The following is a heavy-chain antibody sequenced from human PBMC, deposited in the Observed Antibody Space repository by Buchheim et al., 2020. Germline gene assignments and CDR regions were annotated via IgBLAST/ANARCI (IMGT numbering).Heavy chain of an antibody. D-gene: IGHD2/OR15-2a*01. J-gene: IGHJ4*02. Sequence: QVFLQESGPGVVQPSATLSLTCDVSGATTNTHWWSWVRQPPGKGLEWIGEILRSGGTNYNPSPISRVTLSMDRSRTRFSLKLISVTAADTAVYYCARNADFCLDYWGQGAL. CDR1: GATTNTHW. CDR3: ARNADFCLDY. CDR2: ILRSGGT. V-gene: IGHV4-4*02.